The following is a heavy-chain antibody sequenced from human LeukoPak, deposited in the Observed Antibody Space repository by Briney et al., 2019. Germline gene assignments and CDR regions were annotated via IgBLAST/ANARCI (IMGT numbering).Heavy chain of an antibody. Sequence: TGGSLRLSCAASGFTFSSYEMNWVRQAPGKGLEWVSYISSSGSTIYYADSVKGRFTISRDNAKNSLYLQMNSLRAEDTAVYYCARDSKTYSGYDEGWFDPWGQGTLVTVSS. CDR2: ISSSGSTI. J-gene: IGHJ5*02. CDR1: GFTFSSYE. D-gene: IGHD5-12*01. V-gene: IGHV3-48*03. CDR3: ARDSKTYSGYDEGWFDP.